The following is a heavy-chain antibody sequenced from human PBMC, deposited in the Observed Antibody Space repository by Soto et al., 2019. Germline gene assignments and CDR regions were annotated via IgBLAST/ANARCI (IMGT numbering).Heavy chain of an antibody. CDR2: IYYSGST. V-gene: IGHV4-39*01. D-gene: IGHD6-13*01. CDR3: ASHGMYSSSWTLNWFDP. Sequence: PSETLSLTCTVSGGSIGSSSYYWGWIRQPPGKGLEWIGSIYYSGSTYYNPSLKSRVTISVDTSKNQFSLELSSVTAADTAVYYCASHGMYSSSWTLNWFDPWGQGTLVTASS. CDR1: GGSIGSSSYY. J-gene: IGHJ5*02.